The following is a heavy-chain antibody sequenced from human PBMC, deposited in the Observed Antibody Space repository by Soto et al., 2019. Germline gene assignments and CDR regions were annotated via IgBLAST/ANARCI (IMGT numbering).Heavy chain of an antibody. J-gene: IGHJ3*02. V-gene: IGHV4-30-4*01. CDR2: IYYSGST. CDR3: AREAAGDAFDI. D-gene: IGHD6-25*01. Sequence: SETLSLTCTVSGGSISSGDYYWSWIRQPPGKGLEWIGYIYYSGSTYYNPSLKSRVTISVDTSKNQFSLKLSSVTAADTAVYYCAREAAGDAFDIWGQGTMVTVSS. CDR1: GGSISSGDYY.